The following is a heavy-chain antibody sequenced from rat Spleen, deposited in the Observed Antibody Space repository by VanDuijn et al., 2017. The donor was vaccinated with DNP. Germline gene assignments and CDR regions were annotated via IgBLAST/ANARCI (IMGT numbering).Heavy chain of an antibody. CDR1: GFTFSDYY. J-gene: IGHJ2*01. CDR3: ATTARFDY. Sequence: EVRLMESGGGLVQPGRSLKLSCAASGFTFSDYYMAWVRQAPTKGLEWVASISTVGDNAYYRDSVKGRFTISRDNAKNTQFLQMDSLRSEDTATYYCATTARFDYWGQGVMVTVSS. CDR2: ISTVGDNA. V-gene: IGHV5S13*01.